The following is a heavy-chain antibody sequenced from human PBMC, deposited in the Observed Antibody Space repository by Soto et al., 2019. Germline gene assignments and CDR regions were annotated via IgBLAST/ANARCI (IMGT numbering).Heavy chain of an antibody. J-gene: IGHJ5*02. Sequence: PXGSLRLSCAASGFTFSSYSVSWVRQAPGKGLEWVSTISGSGGSADYADSVKGRFTISRDNPQNTLYLEMNSLRAEDTAIYYCAKDRFHVVVTVSIFDPWGQGTLVTVSS. CDR3: AKDRFHVVVTVSIFDP. D-gene: IGHD2-21*02. CDR2: ISGSGGSA. CDR1: GFTFSSYS. V-gene: IGHV3-23*01.